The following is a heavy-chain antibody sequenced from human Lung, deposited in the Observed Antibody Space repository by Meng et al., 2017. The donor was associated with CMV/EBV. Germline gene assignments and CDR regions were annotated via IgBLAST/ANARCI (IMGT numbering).Heavy chain of an antibody. D-gene: IGHD3-22*01. CDR2: INPYTGGT. J-gene: IGHJ4*02. V-gene: IGHV1-2*02. CDR1: GYTFTGYY. Sequence: ASXXVSXKASGYTFTGYYMHWVRRAPGQGLEWMGWINPYTGGTNYPQKFQGRVTITRDTSISTAYMDLSRLRSDDTAVYYCARVYYDTSGSSHYFDFWGQGTLVTVSS. CDR3: ARVYYDTSGSSHYFDF.